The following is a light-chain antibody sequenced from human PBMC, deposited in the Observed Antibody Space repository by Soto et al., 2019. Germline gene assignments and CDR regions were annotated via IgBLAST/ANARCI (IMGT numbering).Light chain of an antibody. CDR2: GAS. Sequence: MMMTQSPATLSVSPGGRVTLSCRTSHSVNSHVAWYQQKPGQAPRLLLYGASTRATGIPVRFSGSGFGTEFTLTISSLQSEDFAVYYCQQYKNWPLFGQGTRLEI. V-gene: IGKV3-15*01. CDR1: HSVNSH. CDR3: QQYKNWPL. J-gene: IGKJ5*01.